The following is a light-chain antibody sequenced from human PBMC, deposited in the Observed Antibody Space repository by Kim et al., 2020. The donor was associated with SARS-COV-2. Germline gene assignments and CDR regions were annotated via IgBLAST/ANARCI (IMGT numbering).Light chain of an antibody. V-gene: IGKV1-5*03. CDR1: QSIGYW. J-gene: IGKJ2*01. CDR3: QQYDSHPNT. CDR2: KAS. Sequence: SASVGDRVTITCRASQSIGYWLAWYQQKPGKAPKALFYKASSSERGVPSRFSGSISGTEFTLTISSLQPDDFATYFCQQYDSHPNTFGQGTKLEI.